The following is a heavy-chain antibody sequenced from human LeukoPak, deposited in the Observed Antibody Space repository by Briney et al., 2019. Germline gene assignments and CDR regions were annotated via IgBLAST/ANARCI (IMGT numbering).Heavy chain of an antibody. CDR1: GFTFSTYW. V-gene: IGHV3-74*03. D-gene: IGHD2-2*03. J-gene: IGHJ6*03. CDR3: ARDLGYCSSTSCYYYYYYMDV. CDR2: INGDGTTT. Sequence: GSLRLSCAASGFTFSTYWMHWVRQAPGKGLVWVSRINGDGTTTTYADSVKGRFTISRDNAKNTLYLQVSSLRAEDTAVYYCARDLGYCSSTSCYYYYYYMDVWGKGTTVTVSS.